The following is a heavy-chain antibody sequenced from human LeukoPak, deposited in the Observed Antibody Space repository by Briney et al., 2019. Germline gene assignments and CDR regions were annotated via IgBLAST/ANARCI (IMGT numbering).Heavy chain of an antibody. Sequence: GGSLRLSCVASGFTFSSYDMHWVRQATGKGLEWVSAIGTAGDTYYPGSVKGRFTISRENAKNSLYLQMNSLRAGDTAVYYCARGGRDFWSGYYGLYYFDYWGQGTLVTVSS. D-gene: IGHD3-3*01. CDR2: IGTAGDT. J-gene: IGHJ4*02. CDR3: ARGGRDFWSGYYGLYYFDY. V-gene: IGHV3-13*01. CDR1: GFTFSSYD.